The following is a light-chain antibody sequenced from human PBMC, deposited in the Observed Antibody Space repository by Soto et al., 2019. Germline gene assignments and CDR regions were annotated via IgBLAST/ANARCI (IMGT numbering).Light chain of an antibody. Sequence: IQMTQSPSAMSASVGGRVTITCRASQGIRNDLGWYQQKPGKAPKLLIYAASSLQSGVPSRFSGSGSGTDFTLTISSLQPEDFATYYCLQDYNYPRTFGQGTKVDI. CDR3: LQDYNYPRT. CDR2: AAS. J-gene: IGKJ1*01. V-gene: IGKV1-6*01. CDR1: QGIRND.